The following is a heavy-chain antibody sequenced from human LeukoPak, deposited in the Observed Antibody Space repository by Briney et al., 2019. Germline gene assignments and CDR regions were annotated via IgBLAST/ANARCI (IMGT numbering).Heavy chain of an antibody. Sequence: ASVKVSCKASGYTFTSYDINWVRQATGQGLEWMGWMNPNSGNTGYAQKFQGRATMTRNTSINTAYMELRSLRSEDTAVYYCARVLVRGVRGVIGYWGQGTLVTVSS. CDR3: ARVLVRGVRGVIGY. CDR2: MNPNSGNT. D-gene: IGHD3-10*01. V-gene: IGHV1-8*01. CDR1: GYTFTSYD. J-gene: IGHJ4*02.